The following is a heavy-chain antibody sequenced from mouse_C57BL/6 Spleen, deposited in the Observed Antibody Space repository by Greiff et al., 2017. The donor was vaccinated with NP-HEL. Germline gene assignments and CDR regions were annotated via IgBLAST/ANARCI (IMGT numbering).Heavy chain of an antibody. CDR2: IYPGDGDT. J-gene: IGHJ3*01. D-gene: IGHD1-1*01. CDR1: GYAFSSYW. Sequence: VQLQQSGAELVKPGASVKISCKASGYAFSSYWMNWVKQRPGKGLEWIGQIYPGDGDTNYNGKFKGKATLTADKSSSTAYMQLSSLTSEDSAVYFCERGSYYYGSSLFAYWGQGTLVTVSA. CDR3: ERGSYYYGSSLFAY. V-gene: IGHV1-80*01.